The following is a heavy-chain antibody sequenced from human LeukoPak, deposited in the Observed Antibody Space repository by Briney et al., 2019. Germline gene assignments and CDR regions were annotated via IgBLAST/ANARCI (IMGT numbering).Heavy chain of an antibody. V-gene: IGHV3-23*01. Sequence: GGSLRLSCAASGFTFSSYAMSWVRQAPGKGLEWVSAISGSGGSTYYADSVKGRFTISRDNSKNTLYLQMNSLRAEDTAVYYCAKEQYATSGTYHVFDYWGQGTLVSVSS. D-gene: IGHD1-26*01. J-gene: IGHJ4*02. CDR2: ISGSGGST. CDR3: AKEQYATSGTYHVFDY. CDR1: GFTFSSYA.